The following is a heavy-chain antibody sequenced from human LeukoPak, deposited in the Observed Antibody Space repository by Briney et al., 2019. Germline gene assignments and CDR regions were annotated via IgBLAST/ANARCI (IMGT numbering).Heavy chain of an antibody. V-gene: IGHV4-38-2*01. Sequence: SETLSLTCAVFGYSITSDHYWGWIRQPPGKGLEWIATVYHTGNTYYSPSLKSRVTISLDTSKNEFSLKLTSVTAADSAVYYCARASSGTDYWGQGTLVTVSS. J-gene: IGHJ4*02. CDR2: VYHTGNT. CDR3: ARASSGTDY. CDR1: GYSITSDHY. D-gene: IGHD6-19*01.